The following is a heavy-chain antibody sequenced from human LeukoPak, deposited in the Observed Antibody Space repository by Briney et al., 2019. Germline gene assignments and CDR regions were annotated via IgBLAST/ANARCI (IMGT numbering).Heavy chain of an antibody. CDR1: GGSIRSYY. Sequence: PSETLSLTCTVSGGSIRSYYWSWIRQSPGKGLEWIGYIYYSGSTNYNPSLKSRVTISVDTSKNQFSLKLSSVTAADTAVYYCARVYYSGSYDHWYFDLWGRGTLVTVSS. D-gene: IGHD1-26*01. CDR3: ARVYYSGSYDHWYFDL. CDR2: IYYSGST. V-gene: IGHV4-59*01. J-gene: IGHJ2*01.